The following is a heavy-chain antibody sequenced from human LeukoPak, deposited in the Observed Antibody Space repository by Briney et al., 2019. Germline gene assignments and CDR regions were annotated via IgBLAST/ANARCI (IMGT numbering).Heavy chain of an antibody. Sequence: ASVKVSCKASGYTFTSYGISWVRQAPGQGLEWMGWISAYNGNTNYAQKLQGRVTMTTDTSTSTAYMELRSLRSDDTAVYHCAKLTSSNWFDPWGQGTLVTVSS. J-gene: IGHJ5*02. D-gene: IGHD3-16*01. CDR3: AKLTSSNWFDP. V-gene: IGHV1-18*01. CDR1: GYTFTSYG. CDR2: ISAYNGNT.